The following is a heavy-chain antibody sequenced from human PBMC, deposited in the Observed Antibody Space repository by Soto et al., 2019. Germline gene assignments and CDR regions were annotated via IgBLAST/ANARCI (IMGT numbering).Heavy chain of an antibody. V-gene: IGHV4-39*07. CDR2: IYYSGST. D-gene: IGHD1-1*01. Sequence: NPSETLSLTCTVSGGSISSSSYYWGWIRQPPGKGLEWIGSIYYSGSTYYNPSGGSIGYAQNFQGRVTMTRDTSTTTVYMELSSLRSEDTAVYYWTREGLERRTDLNYWGQGTLVTVSS. CDR3: TREGLERRTDLNY. CDR1: GGSISSSSYY. J-gene: IGHJ4*02.